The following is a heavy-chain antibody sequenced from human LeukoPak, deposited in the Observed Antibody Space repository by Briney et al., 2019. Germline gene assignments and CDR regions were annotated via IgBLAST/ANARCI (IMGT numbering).Heavy chain of an antibody. CDR1: GYTFTGYY. CDR2: INPNSGGT. Sequence: ASVKVSCKASGYTFTGYYMHWVRQAPGQGLEWMGWINPNSGGTNYAQKFQGRVTMTRDTSISTAYMELSRLRSDDTAVYYCARAGAVAGSAFDYWGQGTLVTVSS. CDR3: ARAGAVAGSAFDY. J-gene: IGHJ4*02. V-gene: IGHV1-2*02. D-gene: IGHD6-19*01.